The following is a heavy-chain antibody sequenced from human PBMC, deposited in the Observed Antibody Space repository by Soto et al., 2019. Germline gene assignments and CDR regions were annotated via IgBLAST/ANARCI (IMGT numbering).Heavy chain of an antibody. D-gene: IGHD6-25*01. J-gene: IGHJ4*02. CDR3: ARVPHGSLFDY. CDR1: GGSISSGDYY. CDR2: IYYSGST. Sequence: ASETLSLTCTVSGGSISSGDYYWSWIRQPPGKGLEWIGYIYYSGSTYYNPSLKSRVTISVDTSKNQFSLKLSSVTAADTAVYYCARVPHGSLFDYWGQGTLVTVSS. V-gene: IGHV4-30-4*01.